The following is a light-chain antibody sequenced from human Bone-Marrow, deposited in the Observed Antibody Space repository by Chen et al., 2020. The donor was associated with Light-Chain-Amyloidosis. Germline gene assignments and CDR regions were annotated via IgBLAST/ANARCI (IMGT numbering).Light chain of an antibody. J-gene: IGKJ3*01. Sequence: EIVLTQSPGTLSLSPGEGANLSCRASQSVSSNLAWYQQKPGQAPRLLIYGTSTRATGIPARFSGSGSGTEFTLTISSLQSEDFAVYYCQQYNNWSTFGPGTKVDIK. V-gene: IGKV3-15*01. CDR1: QSVSSN. CDR2: GTS. CDR3: QQYNNWST.